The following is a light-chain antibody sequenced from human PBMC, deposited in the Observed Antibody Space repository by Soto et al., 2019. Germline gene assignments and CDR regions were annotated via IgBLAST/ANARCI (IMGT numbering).Light chain of an antibody. CDR2: DAS. V-gene: IGKV3-15*01. CDR3: QQYTDWYT. J-gene: IGKJ2*01. Sequence: EIVMTQSPVTLSVSPGERATLSCRASQSVSSNLAWYQQKPGQAPRLLIYDASTRATGIPARFSGSGSGTEFTLTISSLQSEDFAVYYCQQYTDWYTFGQGTKLEIK. CDR1: QSVSSN.